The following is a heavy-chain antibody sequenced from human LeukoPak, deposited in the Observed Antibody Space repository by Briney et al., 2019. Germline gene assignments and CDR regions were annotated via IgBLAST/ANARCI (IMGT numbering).Heavy chain of an antibody. J-gene: IGHJ4*02. Sequence: PGGSLRLSCAASGFTVGDNYMSWVRQAPGKGLEGVSFLYSGGSTYYADSVKCRFTVSRHNSRNTVFLEMNSLRPEDTAVYYCARTKFGGSPYFDYWGQGTLVTVSS. CDR2: LYSGGST. CDR3: ARTKFGGSPYFDY. V-gene: IGHV3-53*04. D-gene: IGHD3-10*01. CDR1: GFTVGDNY.